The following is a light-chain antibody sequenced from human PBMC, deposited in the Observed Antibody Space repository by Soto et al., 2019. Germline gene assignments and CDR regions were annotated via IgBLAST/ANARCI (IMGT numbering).Light chain of an antibody. CDR3: QQNNVSPLT. CDR2: VSS. V-gene: IGKV3-15*01. CDR1: QSVSRN. J-gene: IGKJ4*01. Sequence: EIVMTQSPATLSVSPGERATLSFRASQSVSRNLAWYQQKPGQTPKLLIYVSSTRATGIPARFSGSGSPTESTLTLTRLQSEDYAVSHCQQNNVSPLTFGGATTVE.